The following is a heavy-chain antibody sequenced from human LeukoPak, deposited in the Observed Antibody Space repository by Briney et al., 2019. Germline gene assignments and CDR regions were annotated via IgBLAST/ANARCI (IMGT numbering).Heavy chain of an antibody. Sequence: PGRSLRLSCAASGFTFRAYGMHWVCQAPGKGLEGVAIIWHDGSERYAASVKGRFSISRDNSKNTVYLQMDSLRAEDTAVYYCARASGGYNHGLGYWGQGTLVTVSS. J-gene: IGHJ4*02. CDR1: GFTFRAYG. CDR2: IWHDGSER. CDR3: ARASGGYNHGLGY. D-gene: IGHD5-24*01. V-gene: IGHV3-33*08.